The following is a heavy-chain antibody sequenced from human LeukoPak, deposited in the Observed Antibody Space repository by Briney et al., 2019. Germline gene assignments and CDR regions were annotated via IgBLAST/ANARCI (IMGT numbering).Heavy chain of an antibody. Sequence: PGGSLRLSCAASGFTFSSYWMHWVRQAPGKGLEWVAVISYDGTIRYYADSVKGRFTISRDNSKNTLYLQMNSLRAEDTAVYYCAKDGDYGSSWAFDYWGQGTLVTVSS. J-gene: IGHJ4*02. CDR2: ISYDGTIR. V-gene: IGHV3-30*18. CDR1: GFTFSSYW. D-gene: IGHD6-13*01. CDR3: AKDGDYGSSWAFDY.